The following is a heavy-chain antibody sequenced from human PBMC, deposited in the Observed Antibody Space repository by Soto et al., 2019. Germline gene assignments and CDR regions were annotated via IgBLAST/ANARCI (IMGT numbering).Heavy chain of an antibody. V-gene: IGHV4-31*03. CDR3: ARDGALPNYGMDV. CDR2: IYYSGST. J-gene: IGHJ6*02. CDR1: GGSISSVGYY. Sequence: QVQLQESGPGLVKPSQTLSLTCTVSGGSISSVGYYWSWIRQHPGKGLEWIGYIYYSGSTYYNPSLKSRVTISVDTSKNQCSLKLSSVTAADTAVYYCARDGALPNYGMDVWGQGTTVTVSS. D-gene: IGHD2-2*01.